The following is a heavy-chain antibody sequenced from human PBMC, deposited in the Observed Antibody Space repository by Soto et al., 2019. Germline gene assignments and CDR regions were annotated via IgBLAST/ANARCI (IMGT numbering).Heavy chain of an antibody. Sequence: SETLSLTCDVSSVSITSSNGWTWVRQPPGKGLEWLGKISHSGTVNYNATLRSRVTISVDKPKNQLSLKLMSVTAADTAVYYCARDYDGFDYWGPGILVTVS. V-gene: IGHV4-4*02. J-gene: IGHJ4*02. CDR2: ISHSGTV. CDR1: SVSITSSNG. D-gene: IGHD3-16*01. CDR3: ARDYDGFDY.